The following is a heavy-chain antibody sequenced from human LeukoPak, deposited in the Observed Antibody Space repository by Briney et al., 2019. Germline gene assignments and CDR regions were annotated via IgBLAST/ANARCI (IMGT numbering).Heavy chain of an antibody. V-gene: IGHV4-39*07. Sequence: PSETLSLTCSVSGASISGGTYYWGWIRQPPGKGLEWIGSIYYTGSTYDNPSLKSRVTISVDTSKNQFSLKLSSVTAADTAVYYCARGELYSSSWPRPQDYWGQGTLVTVSS. CDR1: GASISGGTYY. CDR3: ARGELYSSSWPRPQDY. J-gene: IGHJ4*02. D-gene: IGHD6-13*01. CDR2: IYYTGST.